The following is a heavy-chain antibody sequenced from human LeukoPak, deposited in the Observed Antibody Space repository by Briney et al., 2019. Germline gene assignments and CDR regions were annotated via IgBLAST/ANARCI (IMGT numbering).Heavy chain of an antibody. J-gene: IGHJ4*02. V-gene: IGHV4-39*07. CDR1: GGSISSSSYY. CDR3: ARDRSYDSSGYYGEGDY. CDR2: IFYSGST. Sequence: PSQTLSLTCTVSGGSISSSSYYWGWIRQPPGKGLEWIGSIFYSGSTYYNPSLKSRVTISVDTSKNQFSLKLSSVTAADTAVYYCARDRSYDSSGYYGEGDYWGQGTLVTVSS. D-gene: IGHD3-22*01.